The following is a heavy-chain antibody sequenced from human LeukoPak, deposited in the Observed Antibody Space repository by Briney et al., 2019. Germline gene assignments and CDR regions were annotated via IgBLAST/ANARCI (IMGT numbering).Heavy chain of an antibody. CDR1: GFTFSRYE. CDR2: ISSSGSTM. V-gene: IGHV3-48*03. D-gene: IGHD3-16*02. CDR3: ARGFDDYIWGSYQDY. Sequence: GGSLRLSCAASGFTFSRYEMNWVRQAPGKGLEWVSYISSSGSTMYYADSVKGRFTISRDNAKNSLYLQMNSLRAEDAAVYYCARGFDDYIWGSYQDYWGQGTLVTVSS. J-gene: IGHJ4*02.